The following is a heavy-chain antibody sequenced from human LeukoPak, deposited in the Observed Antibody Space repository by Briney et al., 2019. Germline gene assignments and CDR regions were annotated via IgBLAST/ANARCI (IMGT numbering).Heavy chain of an antibody. Sequence: GGSLRLSCAASGFNFMTYGMHWVRQAPGKGLEWVAVISYDGSNMYYADSVKGRFTISRENYINTLYLQMNSLRPEDMATFYCARGRETYNFDYWGQGTLVTVSS. CDR1: GFNFMTYG. V-gene: IGHV3-30*03. CDR3: ARGRETYNFDY. CDR2: ISYDGSNM. J-gene: IGHJ4*02. D-gene: IGHD5-18*01.